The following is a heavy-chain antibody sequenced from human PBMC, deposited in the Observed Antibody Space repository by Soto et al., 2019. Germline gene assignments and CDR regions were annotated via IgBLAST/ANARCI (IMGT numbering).Heavy chain of an antibody. CDR1: GFSLSTSGVG. CDR2: IYWDDSK. D-gene: IGHD4-17*01. CDR3: AHKGYGDYPLDY. Sequence: QITLKQSGPALVKPTQTLTLTCTFSGFSLSTSGVGVGWIRQPPGKALECLAVIYWDDSKNYSPALESRLTITNDPSKNLVVLTMTNMDPLDTATYFCAHKGYGDYPLDYWGQGTLVTVSS. V-gene: IGHV2-5*02. J-gene: IGHJ4*02.